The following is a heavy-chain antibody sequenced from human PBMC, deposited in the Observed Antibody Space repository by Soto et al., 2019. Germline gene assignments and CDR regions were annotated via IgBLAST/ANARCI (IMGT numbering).Heavy chain of an antibody. CDR2: IHHSGST. V-gene: IGHV4-4*02. CDR3: ARDVGNFYDSTPTGQFDY. J-gene: IGHJ4*02. D-gene: IGHD3-22*01. CDR1: GVSISSSNW. Sequence: QVQLQESGPGLVKPSGTLSLTCAVSGVSISSSNWWSWVRQPPGKGLEWIGEIHHSGSTNYNPSLKSRVTISVDKSKNQFYLKLNSVTAADTAVYYCARDVGNFYDSTPTGQFDYWGQGTLVTVSS.